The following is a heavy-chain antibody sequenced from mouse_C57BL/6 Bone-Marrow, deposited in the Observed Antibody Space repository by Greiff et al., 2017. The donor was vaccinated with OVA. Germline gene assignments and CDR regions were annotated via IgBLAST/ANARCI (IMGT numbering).Heavy chain of an antibody. V-gene: IGHV5-4*01. CDR3: ARDPAY. CDR1: GFTFSSYA. Sequence: EVPMGGAVVGLVNPGPSLKLSCAASGFTFSSYAMSWVRQTPEKRLEWVATISDGGSYTYYPDNVKGRFTISRDNAKNNLYLQMSHLKSEDTAMYYCARDPAYWGQGTLVTVSA. J-gene: IGHJ3*01. CDR2: ISDGGSYT.